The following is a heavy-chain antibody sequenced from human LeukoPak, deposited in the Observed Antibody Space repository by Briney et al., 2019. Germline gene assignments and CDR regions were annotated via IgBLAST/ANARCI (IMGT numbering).Heavy chain of an antibody. CDR1: GFTFSSHG. V-gene: IGHV3-30*02. Sequence: GGSLRLSCVASGFTFSSHGMNWVRQAPGKGLQWVAFISYDGSKKHCADSVQGRCTISRDNSKNTLSLQLNSLRADDTAVFYCTKGLLSWGQGTLLTVAA. CDR2: ISYDGSKK. J-gene: IGHJ5*02. CDR3: TKGLLS.